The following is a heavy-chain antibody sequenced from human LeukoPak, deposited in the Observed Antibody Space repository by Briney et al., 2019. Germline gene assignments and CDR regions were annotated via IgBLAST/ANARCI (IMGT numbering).Heavy chain of an antibody. CDR2: INPNSGGT. CDR3: ARGWVVPAASTSPDFDY. Sequence: ASVKVSCKASGYTFTGYHMHWVRQAPGQGLEWMGWINPNSGGTNYAQKFQGWVTMTRDTSISTAYMELSRLRSDDTAVYYCARGWVVPAASTSPDFDYWGQGTLVTVSS. V-gene: IGHV1-2*04. J-gene: IGHJ4*02. D-gene: IGHD2-2*01. CDR1: GYTFTGYH.